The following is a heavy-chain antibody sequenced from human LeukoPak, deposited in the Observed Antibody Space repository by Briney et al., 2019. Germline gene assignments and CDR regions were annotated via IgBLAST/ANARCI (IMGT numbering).Heavy chain of an antibody. J-gene: IGHJ4*02. CDR2: IWYDGNTK. CDR1: GFNFSNYG. Sequence: GRSLRLSCAASGFNFSNYGMHWVRQAPGTGLEWVAVIWYDGNTKYYANYVKGRFTVSRDNSKNTLYLQMNILRPEDTAIYYCARDSGFGELVTYYFDYWGQGTLVTVSS. D-gene: IGHD3-10*01. V-gene: IGHV3-33*01. CDR3: ARDSGFGELVTYYFDY.